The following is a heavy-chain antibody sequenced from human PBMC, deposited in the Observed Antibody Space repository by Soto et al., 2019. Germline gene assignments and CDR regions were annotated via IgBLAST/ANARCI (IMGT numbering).Heavy chain of an antibody. CDR3: ARGDRGAFDL. Sequence: EVQLVESGGGLVQPGESLRLSCAASGFTFSYYWMHGVRQTPGKGLLWVSHIHNDGSRTTYADSVKGRFTISRDNARNTVYLQMNSLRDDDTAVYYCARGDRGAFDLWGQGTAVTVSS. D-gene: IGHD1-26*01. CDR1: GFTFSYYW. J-gene: IGHJ3*01. V-gene: IGHV3-74*03. CDR2: IHNDGSRT.